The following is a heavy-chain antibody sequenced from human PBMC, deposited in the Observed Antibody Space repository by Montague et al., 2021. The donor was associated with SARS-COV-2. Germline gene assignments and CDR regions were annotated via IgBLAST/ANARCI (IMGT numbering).Heavy chain of an antibody. CDR1: GDSDSSINLA. D-gene: IGHD3-10*01. J-gene: IGHJ4*02. CDR3: ARGGWGAHDTGRLFDY. Sequence: CAISGDSDSSINLARNSKRHAPYHGPDWLLSTHHRFKKNNDYSVSVKSRITIHPNKSKNQFSLQLNSVTPEDTALYYCARGGWGAHDTGRLFDYWGQGTLVTVSS. CDR2: THHRFKKNN. V-gene: IGHV6-1*01.